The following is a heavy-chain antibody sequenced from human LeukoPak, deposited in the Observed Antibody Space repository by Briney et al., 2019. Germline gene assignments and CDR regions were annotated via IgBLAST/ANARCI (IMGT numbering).Heavy chain of an antibody. J-gene: IGHJ4*02. D-gene: IGHD4-17*01. Sequence: ASVKVSCKASGYTFTGYYMHWVRQAPGQGLEWMGWINPNSGGTNYAQKFQGRVTMTRDTSISTAYMELSRLRSDDTAVYYCARDPLVGSPYYGDYPDGFDYWGQGTLVTVSS. CDR1: GYTFTGYY. V-gene: IGHV1-2*02. CDR3: ARDPLVGSPYYGDYPDGFDY. CDR2: INPNSGGT.